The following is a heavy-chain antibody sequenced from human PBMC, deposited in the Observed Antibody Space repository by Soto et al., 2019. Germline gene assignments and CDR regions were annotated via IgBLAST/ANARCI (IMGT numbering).Heavy chain of an antibody. Sequence: SETLSLTCTVSGGSISSGDYYWSWIRQPPGKGLEWIGYIYYSGSTYYNPSLKSRVTISVDTSKNQFSLKLSSVTAADTAVYYCARGKVATMEGGIFDYWGQGTLVTVSS. CDR3: ARGKVATMEGGIFDY. CDR1: GGSISSGDYY. V-gene: IGHV4-30-4*01. D-gene: IGHD5-12*01. CDR2: IYYSGST. J-gene: IGHJ4*02.